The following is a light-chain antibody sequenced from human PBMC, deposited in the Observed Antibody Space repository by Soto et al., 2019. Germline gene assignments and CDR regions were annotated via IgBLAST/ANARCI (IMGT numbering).Light chain of an antibody. J-gene: IGLJ1*01. CDR3: QVWGVSRDLPYV. CDR2: YDS. V-gene: IGLV3-21*04. Sequence: SSELPQPPSVSVAPGKTANITCGGANIGSKSVHWYQQKPGQAPVLVIFYDSDRPSGIPERFSGSNSGNTATLIISGVEAGDEADYYCQVWGVSRDLPYVFGTGTKLTVL. CDR1: NIGSKS.